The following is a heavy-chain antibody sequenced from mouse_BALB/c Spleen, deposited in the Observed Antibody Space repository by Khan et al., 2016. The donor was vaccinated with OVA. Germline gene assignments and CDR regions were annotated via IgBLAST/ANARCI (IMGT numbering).Heavy chain of an antibody. Sequence: VQLKESGPELMKPGASVKISCKASGYSFTNYYIHWVKQSHGQSLEWLGYIDPFNGGTTYNQKFKGTATLTVDKSSSTAYMPLNNLTSEDSAVYYCTRLGTTGWFTYWGQGTLVTVSA. D-gene: IGHD2-13*01. CDR1: GYSFTNYY. V-gene: IGHV1S135*01. CDR2: IDPFNGGT. J-gene: IGHJ3*01. CDR3: TRLGTTGWFTY.